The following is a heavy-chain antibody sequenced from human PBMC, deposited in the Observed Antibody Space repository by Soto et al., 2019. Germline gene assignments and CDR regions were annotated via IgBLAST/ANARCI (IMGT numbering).Heavy chain of an antibody. V-gene: IGHV2-5*02. D-gene: IGHD3-16*01. CDR2: IFWDDDK. CDR3: AHILNYYQYDWFDP. CDR1: GFSLTTCGLC. Sequence: QITLKESGPTLVQPTQPLTLTCTFSGFSLTTCGLCVGWFRQPPGKDLECRALIFWDDDKRYSPSLQSRLSITKDNTKNQMVVTMTNADPVDTATYHCAHILNYYQYDWFDPWGQGTLVSVSS. J-gene: IGHJ5*02.